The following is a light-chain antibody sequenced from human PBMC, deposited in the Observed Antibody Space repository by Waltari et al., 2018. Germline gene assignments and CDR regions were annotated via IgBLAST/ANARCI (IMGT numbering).Light chain of an antibody. V-gene: IGKV1-39*01. CDR1: QTISNS. Sequence: DIQMTQSPPSLSASLGDRVTITCRASQTISNSLDWYQQKPGKAPKLLIYGSFILQSGVPSRYSGSGSGTDFTLTISSLQPEDFATYYCQQSSSSPITFGQGTRLEIK. CDR3: QQSSSSPIT. J-gene: IGKJ5*01. CDR2: GSF.